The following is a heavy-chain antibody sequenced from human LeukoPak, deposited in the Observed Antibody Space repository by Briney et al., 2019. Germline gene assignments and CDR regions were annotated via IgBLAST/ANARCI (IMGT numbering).Heavy chain of an antibody. CDR1: GGSISSYY. CDR3: AREGAVAGFAY. Sequence: SEILSLTCTVSGGSISSYYWSWIRQPPGKGLEWIGYIYYSGSTNYNPSLKSRVTISVDTSKNQFSLKLSSVTAADTAVYYCAREGAVAGFAYWGQGTLVTVSS. V-gene: IGHV4-59*01. D-gene: IGHD6-19*01. CDR2: IYYSGST. J-gene: IGHJ4*02.